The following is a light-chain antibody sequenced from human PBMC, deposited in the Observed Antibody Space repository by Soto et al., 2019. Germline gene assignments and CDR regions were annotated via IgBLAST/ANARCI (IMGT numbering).Light chain of an antibody. CDR2: GAS. J-gene: IGKJ1*01. V-gene: IGKV3-15*01. CDR1: QSVGSN. CDR3: QQYNNWPPDRT. Sequence: EIVMTQSPATLSVSPGERATLSCRASQSVGSNLAWYQQKPGQAPRLLIYGASPRATGIPARFSGGGSGTEFTLTISSLQSEDFAIYFCQQYNNWPPDRTFGQGTKVEIK.